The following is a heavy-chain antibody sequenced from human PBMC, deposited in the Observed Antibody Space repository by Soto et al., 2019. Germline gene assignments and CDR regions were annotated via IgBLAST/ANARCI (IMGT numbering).Heavy chain of an antibody. V-gene: IGHV4-39*01. CDR2: IYYSGST. CDR3: ATELGVDY. Sequence: PSETLSLTCTVSGGSISSSSYYWGWIRQPPGKGLEWIGSIYYSGSTYYNPSLKSRVTISVDTSKNQFSLKLSSVTAADTAVYYCATELGVDYWGQGTLVTVSS. D-gene: IGHD1-26*01. CDR1: GGSISSSSYY. J-gene: IGHJ4*02.